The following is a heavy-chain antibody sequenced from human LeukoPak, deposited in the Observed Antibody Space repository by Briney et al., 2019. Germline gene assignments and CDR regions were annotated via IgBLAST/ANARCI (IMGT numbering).Heavy chain of an antibody. J-gene: IGHJ4*02. CDR3: ATEVVLMVYANFDY. V-gene: IGHV3-23*01. Sequence: GGSLRLSCAAYGFTFSSYAMSWVRQAPGKGLEWVSAISGSGGSTYYADSVKGRFTISRDNSKNTLYLQMNSLRAEDTAVYYCATEVVLMVYANFDYWGQGTLVTVSS. CDR1: GFTFSSYA. CDR2: ISGSGGST. D-gene: IGHD2-8*01.